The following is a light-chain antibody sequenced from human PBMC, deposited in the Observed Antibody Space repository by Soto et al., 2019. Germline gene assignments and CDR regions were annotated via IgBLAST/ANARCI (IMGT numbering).Light chain of an antibody. J-gene: IGKJ5*01. Sequence: EIVMTQSPATLSVSPGERATLSCRASQSVSSNLAWYQKKPGQAPRLLIYGASTRATGIPARLSGSGSGTEFTLTISSLQSEDFAVYCCQQYNNWPITFGQGTRLEI. CDR1: QSVSSN. V-gene: IGKV3-15*01. CDR2: GAS. CDR3: QQYNNWPIT.